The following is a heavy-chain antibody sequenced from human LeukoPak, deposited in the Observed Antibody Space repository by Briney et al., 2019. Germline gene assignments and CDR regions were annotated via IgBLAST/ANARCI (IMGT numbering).Heavy chain of an antibody. CDR2: IYSGGST. V-gene: IGHV3-53*01. Sequence: GGSRRLSCAASGFTVSSNYMNWVRQAPGKGLEWLSVIYSGGSTYYADSVKGRFTISRDNSKNTLFLQMNSLRAEDTAEYYCARGDDYGGAWYYFDYWGQGTLVTVSS. J-gene: IGHJ4*02. D-gene: IGHD4-23*01. CDR3: ARGDDYGGAWYYFDY. CDR1: GFTVSSNY.